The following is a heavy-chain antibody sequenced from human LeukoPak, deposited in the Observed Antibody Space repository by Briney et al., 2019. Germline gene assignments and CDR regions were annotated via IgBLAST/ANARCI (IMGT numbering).Heavy chain of an antibody. Sequence: LSGTLSLTCAVSGGSISSSNWWSWVRQPPGKGLEWIGEIYHSGSTNYNPSLKSRVTISVDKSKNQFSLKLSSVTAADTAVYCCARTGDNYYGSGDFDYWGQGTLVTVSS. CDR3: ARTGDNYYGSGDFDY. CDR2: IYHSGST. J-gene: IGHJ4*02. D-gene: IGHD3-10*01. V-gene: IGHV4-4*01. CDR1: GGSISSSNW.